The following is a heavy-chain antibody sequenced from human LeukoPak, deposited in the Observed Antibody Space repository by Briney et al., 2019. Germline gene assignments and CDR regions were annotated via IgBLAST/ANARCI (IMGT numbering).Heavy chain of an antibody. CDR1: GGSFSGYY. Sequence: SETLSLTCAVYGGSFSGYYWSWIHQPPGKGLEWIGEINHRGRTNYNPSLKSRVTISVDTSKNQFSLKLSSVTAADTAVYYCARGLTTVTTVRYFDYWGQGTLVTVSS. D-gene: IGHD4-17*01. J-gene: IGHJ4*02. CDR3: ARGLTTVTTVRYFDY. CDR2: INHRGRT. V-gene: IGHV4-34*01.